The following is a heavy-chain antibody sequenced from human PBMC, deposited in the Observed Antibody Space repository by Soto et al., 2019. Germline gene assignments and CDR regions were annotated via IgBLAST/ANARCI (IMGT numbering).Heavy chain of an antibody. D-gene: IGHD3-10*01. CDR3: ASYYDSGSNYNWFDP. CDR1: VGSFSGYY. V-gene: IGHV4-34*01. J-gene: IGHJ5*02. CDR2: INHSGST. Sequence: SETLSLTCAVYVGSFSGYYWSCIRQPPGKGLEWIGEINHSGSTNYNPSLKSRVTISVDTSKNQFSLKLSSVTAADTAVYYCASYYDSGSNYNWFDPWGQGTLVTVSS.